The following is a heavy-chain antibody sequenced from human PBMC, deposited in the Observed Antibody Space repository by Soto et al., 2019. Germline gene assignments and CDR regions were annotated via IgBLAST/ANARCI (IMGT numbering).Heavy chain of an antibody. D-gene: IGHD5-18*01. V-gene: IGHV1-2*04. CDR2: INPNSGGT. J-gene: IGHJ4*02. CDR3: ALIPLWGRGVPQDPHIDFDY. CDR1: GYTFTGYY. Sequence: SVTVSCQASGYTFTGYYMHWVRQAPGQGLEWMGWINPNSGGTNYAQKFQGWVTMTRDTSISTAYMELSRLRSDDTAVYYCALIPLWGRGVPQDPHIDFDYWGQGTLVTVSS.